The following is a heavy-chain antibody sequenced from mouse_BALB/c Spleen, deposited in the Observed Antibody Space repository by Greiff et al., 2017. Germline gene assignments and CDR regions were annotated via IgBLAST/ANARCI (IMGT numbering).Heavy chain of an antibody. Sequence: VQLKQSGTVLARPGASVKMSCKASGYTFTSYWMHWVKQRPGQGLEWIGAIYPGNSDTSYNQKFKGKAKLTAVTSTSTAYMELSSLTNEDSAVYYCTRSNYYGSSYYFDYWGQGTTLTVSS. CDR3: TRSNYYGSSYYFDY. CDR2: IYPGNSDT. D-gene: IGHD1-1*01. V-gene: IGHV1-5*01. CDR1: GYTFTSYW. J-gene: IGHJ2*01.